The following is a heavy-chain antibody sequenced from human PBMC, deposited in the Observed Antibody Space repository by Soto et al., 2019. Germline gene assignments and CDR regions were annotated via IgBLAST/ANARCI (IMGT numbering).Heavy chain of an antibody. J-gene: IGHJ4*02. CDR3: VRSTGRY. Sequence: QVQLQESGPGLVKPSQTLSLTCTVSGVSINSDLYYWTWIRQPPGKGLEWIGYIYSSGSTYYNPSLQSRVSLSIDTSKNQFSLKLTSVTAADTAVYYCVRSTGRYWGQGTLVTVSS. CDR1: GVSINSDLYY. V-gene: IGHV4-30-4*01. CDR2: IYSSGST.